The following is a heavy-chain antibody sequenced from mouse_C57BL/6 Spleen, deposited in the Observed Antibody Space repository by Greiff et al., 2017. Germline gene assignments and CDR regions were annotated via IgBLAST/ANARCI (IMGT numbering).Heavy chain of an antibody. CDR1: GYTFTSYW. V-gene: IGHV1-64*01. CDR3: ARDEDGYYVDY. CDR2: IHPNSGST. J-gene: IGHJ2*01. D-gene: IGHD2-3*01. Sequence: QVQLQQPGAELVKPGASVKLSCKASGYTFTSYWMHWIGMIHPNSGSTNYNEKFKSKATLTVDKSSSTAYMQLSSLTSEDSAVYYCARDEDGYYVDYWGQGTTLTVSS.